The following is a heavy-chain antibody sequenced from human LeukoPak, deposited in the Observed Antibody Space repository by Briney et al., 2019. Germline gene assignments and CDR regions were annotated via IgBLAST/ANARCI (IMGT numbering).Heavy chain of an antibody. CDR1: GFTFSGYG. D-gene: IGHD3/OR15-3a*01. CDR3: AKGRGLVSPDDH. V-gene: IGHV3-21*04. J-gene: IGHJ4*02. Sequence: GGSLRLSCAASGFTFSGYGMNWVRQAPGKGLEWVSYISSTSDYIYYADAVKGRFTISRDNAKNSLYLQMNSLKAEDTAVYYCAKGRGLVSPDDHWGQGTLVTVSS. CDR2: ISSTSDYI.